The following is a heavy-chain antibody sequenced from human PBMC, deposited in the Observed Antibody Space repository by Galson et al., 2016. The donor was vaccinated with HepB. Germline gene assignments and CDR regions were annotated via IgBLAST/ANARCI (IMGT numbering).Heavy chain of an antibody. D-gene: IGHD6-25*01. CDR3: ARGSAAGPWGPDH. V-gene: IGHV1-3*01. J-gene: IGHJ4*02. Sequence: SVKVSCKASGYTFTTYAMHWVRQAPGQRLEWMGWINAGNGNTKYSQSFQGRVTITRDTSASTAYMELNSLRSEDTAVYYCARGSAAGPWGPDHWGQGTLVTVSS. CDR1: GYTFTTYA. CDR2: INAGNGNT.